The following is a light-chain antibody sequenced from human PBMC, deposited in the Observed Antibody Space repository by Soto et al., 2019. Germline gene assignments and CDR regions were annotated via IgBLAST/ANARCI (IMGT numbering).Light chain of an antibody. CDR3: QQCSTSPLT. CDR1: QIIRNNY. Sequence: EIVLTQSPGTLSLSPGEGATLSCRASQIIRNNYFAWYQQKPGQPPRLLIHDASLRATGIPDRFSASGSGTDFTLTISRLEPEDFALYYCQQCSTSPLTFGGGTKVELK. CDR2: DAS. J-gene: IGKJ4*01. V-gene: IGKV3-20*01.